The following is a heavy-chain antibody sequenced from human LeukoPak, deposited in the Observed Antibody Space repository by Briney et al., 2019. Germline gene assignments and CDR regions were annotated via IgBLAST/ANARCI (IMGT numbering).Heavy chain of an antibody. V-gene: IGHV3-30*04. CDR3: AREGGERTYDY. Sequence: PGGSLRLSCAASGFTFSSYAMHWVRQAPGKGPEGVAVISYDGSSKYYADSVKGRFTISRDNSKNTLYLQMNSLRAEDTTVYYCAREGGERTYDYWGQGTLVTVSS. CDR2: ISYDGSSK. D-gene: IGHD3-10*01. J-gene: IGHJ4*02. CDR1: GFTFSSYA.